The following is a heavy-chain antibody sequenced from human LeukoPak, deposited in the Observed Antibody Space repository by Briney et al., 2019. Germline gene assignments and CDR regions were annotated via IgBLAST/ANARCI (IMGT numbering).Heavy chain of an antibody. Sequence: SETLSLTCTVSGGSISRGSYYWGWIRQPPGKGLEWIGSIYYSGSTYYNPSLKSRVTISVDTSKSQFSLKLSSVTAADTAVYYCARLRYYYDSSGPEYWGQGTLVTVSS. CDR3: ARLRYYYDSSGPEY. CDR2: IYYSGST. D-gene: IGHD3-22*01. V-gene: IGHV4-39*01. CDR1: GGSISRGSYY. J-gene: IGHJ4*02.